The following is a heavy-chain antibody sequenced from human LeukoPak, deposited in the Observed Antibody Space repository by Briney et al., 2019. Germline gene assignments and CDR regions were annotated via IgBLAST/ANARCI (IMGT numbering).Heavy chain of an antibody. Sequence: GGSLRLSCAASGFTFSSYAMHWVRQAPGKGLEWVAVISYDGSNKYYADSVKGRFTISRDNSKNTLYLQMNSLRAEDTAVYYCARDPQLQETYYYCYYGMDVWGQGTTVTVSS. CDR2: ISYDGSNK. V-gene: IGHV3-30-3*01. D-gene: IGHD4-23*01. CDR3: ARDPQLQETYYYCYYGMDV. CDR1: GFTFSSYA. J-gene: IGHJ6*02.